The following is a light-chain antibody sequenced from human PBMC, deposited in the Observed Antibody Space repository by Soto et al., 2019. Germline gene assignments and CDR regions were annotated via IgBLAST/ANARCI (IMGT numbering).Light chain of an antibody. CDR3: QQSYSTTWT. J-gene: IGKJ1*01. V-gene: IGKV1-39*01. CDR2: AAS. Sequence: DIQMTQSPSSLSASVGDRVTVTCRASQRISTYLNWYQQKPGKAPKLLIYAASSLQSGVPSRFSGSGSETDFTLTISSLQPEDFATYSCQQSYSTTWTLGQGTKVDIK. CDR1: QRISTY.